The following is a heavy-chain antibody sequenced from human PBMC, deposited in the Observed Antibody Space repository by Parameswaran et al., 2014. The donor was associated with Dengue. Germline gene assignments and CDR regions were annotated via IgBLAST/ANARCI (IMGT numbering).Heavy chain of an antibody. CDR3: ARGGEAAAGTGYYFDY. Sequence: WIRQPPGKGLEWVSSISSSSSYIYYADSVKGRFTISRDNAKNSLYLQMNSLRAEDTAVYYCARGGEAAAGTGYYFDYWGQGTLVTVSS. D-gene: IGHD6-13*01. V-gene: IGHV3-21*01. J-gene: IGHJ4*02. CDR2: ISSSSSYI.